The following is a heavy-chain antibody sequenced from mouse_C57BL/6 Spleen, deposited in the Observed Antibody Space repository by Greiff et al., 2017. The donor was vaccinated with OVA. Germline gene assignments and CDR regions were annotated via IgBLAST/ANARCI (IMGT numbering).Heavy chain of an antibody. Sequence: EVQLQQSGPELVKPGASVKMSCKASGYTFTDYNMHWVKQSHGKSLEWIGYINPNNGGTSYNQKFKGKATLTVNKSSSTAYMELRSLTSEDSAVYYCARWALLLRPHYFDYWGQGTTLTVSS. J-gene: IGHJ2*01. CDR2: INPNNGGT. CDR1: GYTFTDYN. D-gene: IGHD1-1*01. CDR3: ARWALLLRPHYFDY. V-gene: IGHV1-22*01.